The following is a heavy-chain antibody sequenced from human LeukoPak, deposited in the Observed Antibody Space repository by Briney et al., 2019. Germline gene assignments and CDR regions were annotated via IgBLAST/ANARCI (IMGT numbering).Heavy chain of an antibody. V-gene: IGHV1-18*01. CDR3: ARDVVGATCGFDY. CDR1: GYTFTSNG. D-gene: IGHD2-15*01. CDR2: IGADSANT. Sequence: ASVKVSCKASGYTFTSNGISWVRQAPGQGLEWMGWIGADSANTKYAQKVQGRVTMTADKSTTTVYMELRSLRFDDTAVYYCARDVVGATCGFDYWGQGTLVTVSS. J-gene: IGHJ4*02.